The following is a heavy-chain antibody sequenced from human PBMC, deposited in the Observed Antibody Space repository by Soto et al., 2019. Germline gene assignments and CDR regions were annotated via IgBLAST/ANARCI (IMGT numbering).Heavy chain of an antibody. CDR1: GFTFTNSA. Sequence: ASVKVSCKTSGFTFTNSAVQWVRQARGQRLEWIGWIIVASGRTNYAREVQERVTISRDTSTSTAYMELSSLRSEDTAVYYCVRWVEKQIVPWDYWGQGTLVTVSS. CDR2: IIVASGRT. J-gene: IGHJ4*02. V-gene: IGHV1-58*01. CDR3: VRWVEKQIVPWDY. D-gene: IGHD6-6*01.